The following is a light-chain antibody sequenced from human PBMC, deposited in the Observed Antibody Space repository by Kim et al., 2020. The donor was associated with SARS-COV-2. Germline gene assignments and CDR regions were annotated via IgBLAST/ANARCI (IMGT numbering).Light chain of an antibody. CDR1: QSVSSSY. CDR2: GAS. V-gene: IGKV3-20*01. CDR3: QQYGRSPTT. Sequence: SPGERAIRSCRASQSVSSSYLAWYQHKPGQSPRLLIPGASSRATGVPDRFRGGGSGTDFTLTITRLEPEDFAVYYCQQYGRSPTTFGQGTRLEIK. J-gene: IGKJ5*01.